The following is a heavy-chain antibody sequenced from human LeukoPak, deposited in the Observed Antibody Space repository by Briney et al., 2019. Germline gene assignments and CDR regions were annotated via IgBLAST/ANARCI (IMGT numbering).Heavy chain of an antibody. CDR3: ARGPSAMWLDY. V-gene: IGHV4-61*02. CDR1: GGSISSGSYY. Sequence: SQTLSLTCTVSGGSISSGSYYWSWSRQPAGKGLEWIGRIYTSGSTNYNPSLKSRVTISVDTSKNQFSLKLSSVTAADTAVYYCARGPSAMWLDYWGQGTLVTVSS. CDR2: IYTSGST. J-gene: IGHJ4*02. D-gene: IGHD2-21*01.